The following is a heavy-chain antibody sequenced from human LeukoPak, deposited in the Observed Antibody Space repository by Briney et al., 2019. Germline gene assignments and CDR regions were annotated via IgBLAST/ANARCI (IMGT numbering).Heavy chain of an antibody. D-gene: IGHD6-13*01. CDR2: IYYSGST. Sequence: PSETLSLTCTVSGGSISSYYWSWIRQPPGKGLEWIGYIYYSGSTNYNPSLKSRVTISVDTSKNQFSLKLSSVTAADTAVNYCAGNSIAAAGTWGQGTLVTVSS. J-gene: IGHJ4*02. CDR3: AGNSIAAAGT. CDR1: GGSISSYY. V-gene: IGHV4-59*01.